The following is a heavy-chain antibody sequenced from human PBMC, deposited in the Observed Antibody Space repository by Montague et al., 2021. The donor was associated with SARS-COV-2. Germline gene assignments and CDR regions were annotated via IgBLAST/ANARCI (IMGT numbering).Heavy chain of an antibody. Sequence: TLSLTCTVSGGSISSGSYYWSWIRQPAGKGLEWIGGIYTSGSTNYXPSLKSRVTISVDTSKNQFSLKLSSVTAADTAVYYCARAPHYDIWSGYYLGEGYLYYYLEVWGKGTTVTASS. CDR3: ARAPHYDIWSGYYLGEGYLYYYLEV. CDR2: IYTSGST. CDR1: GGSISSGSYY. J-gene: IGHJ6*03. D-gene: IGHD3-3*01. V-gene: IGHV4-61*02.